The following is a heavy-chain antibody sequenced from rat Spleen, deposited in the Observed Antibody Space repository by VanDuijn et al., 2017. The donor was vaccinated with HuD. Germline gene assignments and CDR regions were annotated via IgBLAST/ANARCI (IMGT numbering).Heavy chain of an antibody. V-gene: IGHV5-31*01. CDR2: IINTGGST. Sequence: EVQLVESGGGLVQPGRSMQLSCAASGFTFNNYWMTWIRQAPGKGLEWIASIINTGGSTYYPDSVKGRFTISRDNAKSTIYLHMNSLRSEDTATYYCSPLPGHNLDYWGQGVMVTVSS. CDR1: GFTFNNYW. J-gene: IGHJ2*01. CDR3: SPLPGHNLDY. D-gene: IGHD1-4*01.